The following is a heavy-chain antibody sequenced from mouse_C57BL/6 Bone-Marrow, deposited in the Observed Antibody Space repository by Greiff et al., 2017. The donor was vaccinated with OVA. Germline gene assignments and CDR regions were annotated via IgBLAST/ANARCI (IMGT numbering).Heavy chain of an antibody. J-gene: IGHJ3*01. V-gene: IGHV5-15*01. Sequence: DVMLVESGGGLVQPGGSLKLSCAASGFTFSDYGMAWVRQAPRKGPEWVAVISNLAYSIYYADTVTGRFTITRENAKNTLYLEMSSLRSEDTAMYYCAREDDYYSAFAYWGQGTLVTVAA. CDR2: ISNLAYSI. D-gene: IGHD2-3*01. CDR3: AREDDYYSAFAY. CDR1: GFTFSDYG.